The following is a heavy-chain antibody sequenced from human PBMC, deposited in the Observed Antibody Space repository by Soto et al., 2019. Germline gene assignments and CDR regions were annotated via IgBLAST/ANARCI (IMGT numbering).Heavy chain of an antibody. Sequence: EVQLVESGGGLVQPGGSLRLSCAASGFTVSSNYMTWVRQAPGKGLEWVSLIQSGGRTYYAGSVKRRFTISRDNSKNTLFLQMNSLRVEDTAVYSCATDDVHCSDGRCYGVPMDIWGQGTTVTISS. V-gene: IGHV3-66*01. D-gene: IGHD2-15*01. CDR3: ATDDVHCSDGRCYGVPMDI. CDR1: GFTVSSNY. CDR2: IQSGGRT. J-gene: IGHJ6*02.